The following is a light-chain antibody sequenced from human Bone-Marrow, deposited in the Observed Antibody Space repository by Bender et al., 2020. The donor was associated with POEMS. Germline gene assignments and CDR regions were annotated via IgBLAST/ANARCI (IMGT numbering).Light chain of an antibody. Sequence: GTSSNFGNNAANWYQHVPGTAPKLLIYSNNQRPSGVPDRFSASTYGTSASLAISGLHSDDEADYYCSSWDDSLNGWVFGGGTKLTVL. CDR3: SSWDDSLNGWV. J-gene: IGLJ3*02. CDR2: SNN. CDR1: SSNFGNNA. V-gene: IGLV1-44*01.